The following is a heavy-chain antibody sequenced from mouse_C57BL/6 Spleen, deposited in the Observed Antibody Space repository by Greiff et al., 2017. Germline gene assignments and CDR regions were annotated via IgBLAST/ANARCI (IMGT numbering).Heavy chain of an antibody. Sequence: VQLQQSGPELVKPGASVKMSCKASGYTFTDYNMHWVKQSHGKSLEWIGYINPNNGGTSYNQKFKGKATLTVNKSSSTAYMELRSLTSEDSAVYYCARGGTYGSSSFAYWGQGTLVTVSA. CDR2: INPNNGGT. V-gene: IGHV1-22*01. CDR3: ARGGTYGSSSFAY. CDR1: GYTFTDYN. D-gene: IGHD1-1*01. J-gene: IGHJ3*01.